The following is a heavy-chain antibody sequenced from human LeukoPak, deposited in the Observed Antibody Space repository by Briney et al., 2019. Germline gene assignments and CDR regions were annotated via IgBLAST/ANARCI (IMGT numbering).Heavy chain of an antibody. CDR2: ISYDGSNK. D-gene: IGHD3-22*01. CDR3: ARGPSRSYYYDR. J-gene: IGHJ4*02. Sequence: SLRLSCAAPGFTFSSYAMHWVRQAPGKGLEWVAVISYDGSNKYYADSVKGRFTISRDNSKNTLYLQMNSLRAEDTAVYYCARGPSRSYYYDRWGQGTLVTVSS. V-gene: IGHV3-30-3*01. CDR1: GFTFSSYA.